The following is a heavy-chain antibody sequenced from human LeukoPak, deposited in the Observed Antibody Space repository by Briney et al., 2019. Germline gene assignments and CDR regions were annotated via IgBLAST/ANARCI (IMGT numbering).Heavy chain of an antibody. D-gene: IGHD6-6*01. CDR3: AKGSSSSRPYYLDY. CDR2: ITDSGGDT. V-gene: IGHV3-23*01. Sequence: GGSLRLSCAASGFTFSRYAMSWVRQAPGKGLEGVSAITDSGGDTYHADSVKGRFTISRDNSKNTLYLQMESLRVEDTAVYYCAKGSSSSRPYYLDYWGQGTLVTVSS. CDR1: GFTFSRYA. J-gene: IGHJ4*02.